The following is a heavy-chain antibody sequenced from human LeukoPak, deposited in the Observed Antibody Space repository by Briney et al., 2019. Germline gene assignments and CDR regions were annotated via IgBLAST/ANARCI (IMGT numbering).Heavy chain of an antibody. V-gene: IGHV1-8*01. J-gene: IGHJ5*02. Sequence: GASVKVSCKASGYTFTSSDINWVRQATGQGLEWMGWMNPNSGNTGYAQKFQGRVTMTRNTSISTAYMELSSLRSEDTAVYYCARLRYSGYDLFDLWGQGALVTVSS. CDR2: MNPNSGNT. CDR1: GYTFTSSD. CDR3: ARLRYSGYDLFDL. D-gene: IGHD5-12*01.